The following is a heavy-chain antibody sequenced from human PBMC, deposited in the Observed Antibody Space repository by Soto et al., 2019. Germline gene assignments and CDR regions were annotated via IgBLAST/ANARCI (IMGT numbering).Heavy chain of an antibody. CDR3: ARPNSYGVTFHYYYGMDV. CDR1: GGTFNNYA. CDR2: IIPMFGT. D-gene: IGHD3-10*01. J-gene: IGHJ6*02. V-gene: IGHV1-69*01. Sequence: QVQLVQSGAEVKRPGSSVKVSCEASGGTFNNYAITWVRQAPGQGLEWMGGIIPMFGTNYAQKFQDRVTIAADESTGTAYMELSGLRSEGTAVYFCARPNSYGVTFHYYYGMDVWGQGTTVTVSS.